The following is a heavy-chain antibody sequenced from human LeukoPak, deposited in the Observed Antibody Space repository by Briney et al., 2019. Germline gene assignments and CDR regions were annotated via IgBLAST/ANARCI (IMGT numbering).Heavy chain of an antibody. CDR1: GLTFKNFA. V-gene: IGHV3-23*01. D-gene: IGHD6-19*01. Sequence: PGGSLRLSCAASGLTFKNFAMSWVRQAPGKGLEWLAVTSGDEDSTHYADSVRGHFVISTDNSKNTSFLHMKSLRVEDTAVYYCTIDLMTGFSSGWHFGYWGQGTLVTVSS. CDR3: TIDLMTGFSSGWHFGY. J-gene: IGHJ4*02. CDR2: TSGDEDST.